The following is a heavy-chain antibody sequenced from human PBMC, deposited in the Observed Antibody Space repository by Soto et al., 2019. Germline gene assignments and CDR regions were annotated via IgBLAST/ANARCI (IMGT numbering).Heavy chain of an antibody. D-gene: IGHD4-4*01. CDR3: ARDSLATVTTSYYYYGMDV. Sequence: GGSLRLSCAASGFTFSSYGMHWVRQAPGKGLEWVAVIWYDGSNKYYADSVKGRFTISRDNSKNTLYLQMNSLRAEDTAVYYCARDSLATVTTSYYYYGMDVWGQGTTVTVSS. V-gene: IGHV3-33*01. CDR1: GFTFSSYG. CDR2: IWYDGSNK. J-gene: IGHJ6*02.